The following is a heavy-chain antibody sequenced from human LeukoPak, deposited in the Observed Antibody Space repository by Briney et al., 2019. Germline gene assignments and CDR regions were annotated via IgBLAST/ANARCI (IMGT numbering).Heavy chain of an antibody. Sequence: GGSLRLSCAASGFTLSSYWMSWVRQAPGKGLEWVSGIATNDGSTHYADSVKGRFTISRDKSKNTLYLQMNSLRAEDTAVYYCAKGKGFGELLEYYFDYWGQGTLVTVSS. V-gene: IGHV3-23*01. CDR2: IATNDGST. CDR3: AKGKGFGELLEYYFDY. D-gene: IGHD3-10*01. CDR1: GFTLSSYW. J-gene: IGHJ4*02.